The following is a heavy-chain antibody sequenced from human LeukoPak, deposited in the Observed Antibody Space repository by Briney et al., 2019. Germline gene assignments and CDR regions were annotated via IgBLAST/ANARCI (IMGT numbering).Heavy chain of an antibody. Sequence: GASVTVSCKASGYTFTSYDINWVRQATGQGLEWMGWMNPNSGNTGSAQRFQGRLTVTRNTSISTAYMELSSLRSEDTAVYYCARRSQAGGTGIGYWGQGTLVTVSS. V-gene: IGHV1-8*01. D-gene: IGHD6-19*01. CDR3: ARRSQAGGTGIGY. CDR1: GYTFTSYD. J-gene: IGHJ4*02. CDR2: MNPNSGNT.